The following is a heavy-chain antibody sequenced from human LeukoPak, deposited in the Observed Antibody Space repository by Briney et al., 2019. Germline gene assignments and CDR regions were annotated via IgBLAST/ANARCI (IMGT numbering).Heavy chain of an antibody. CDR2: LSGSGGST. V-gene: IGHV3-23*01. Sequence: PGGSLRLSCAASGFTFNNYAMSWVRQAPGKGLEWVSALSGSGGSTFYADSVKGRFTVSSDNSSNTLYLQMNSLRVEDTAVYYCARSGLGVKGWFDPWGQGTLVTVSS. D-gene: IGHD1-26*01. CDR1: GFTFNNYA. J-gene: IGHJ5*02. CDR3: ARSGLGVKGWFDP.